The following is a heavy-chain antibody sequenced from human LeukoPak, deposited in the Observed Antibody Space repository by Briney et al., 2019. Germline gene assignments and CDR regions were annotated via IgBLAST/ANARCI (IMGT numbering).Heavy chain of an antibody. D-gene: IGHD2/OR15-2a*01. CDR2: IKSDGST. Sequence: GGSLRLSCAASGFTFSSYWMHWVRQIPGKGLVWVSRIKSDGSTIYADSVKGRFTISRDNAKNTVYLQMNSLRAEDTAVYYCAKDHDYFFGDFDYWGQGTLVTVSS. CDR1: GFTFSSYW. J-gene: IGHJ4*02. CDR3: AKDHDYFFGDFDY. V-gene: IGHV3-74*01.